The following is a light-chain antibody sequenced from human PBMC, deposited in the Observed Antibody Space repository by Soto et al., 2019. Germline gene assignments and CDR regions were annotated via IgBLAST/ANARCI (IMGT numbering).Light chain of an antibody. CDR1: QSISSS. Sequence: DIPVTQSPSSLSASVGDRVTITCRASQSISSSLNWYRQKPGKAPKVLISASSSLQSGVPSRFSGSGSGTDFTLTISSLQPEDFATYYCQQSYSTPLTFGGGTKVEIK. V-gene: IGKV1-39*01. J-gene: IGKJ4*01. CDR2: ASS. CDR3: QQSYSTPLT.